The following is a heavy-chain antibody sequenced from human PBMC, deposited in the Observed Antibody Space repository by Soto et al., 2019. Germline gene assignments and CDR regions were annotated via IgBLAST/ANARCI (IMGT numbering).Heavy chain of an antibody. CDR2: ISPQGGST. CDR3: VNMMIARGAFDF. Sequence: GGSLRLSCSASGFAFSSYAMHWVRQTPGKGLEYVSAISPQGGSTYYADSVKGRFTISRDDSKNTVYLQMSSLRPDDTAVYYCVNMMIARGAFDFWGQGTPVTVSS. D-gene: IGHD2-21*01. CDR1: GFAFSSYA. J-gene: IGHJ4*02. V-gene: IGHV3-64D*06.